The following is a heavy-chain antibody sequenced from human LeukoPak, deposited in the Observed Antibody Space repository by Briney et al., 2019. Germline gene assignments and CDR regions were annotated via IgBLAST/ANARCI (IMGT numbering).Heavy chain of an antibody. V-gene: IGHV4-59*08. Sequence: PSETLSLTCTASGDSMSSYYWSWIRQPPGKGLEWIGHSGSTNYNPSLKSRVTISVDTSKNQFSLKLTSVTAADTAVYYCARHGNWNSRQYYFDYWGQGALVTVSS. J-gene: IGHJ4*02. D-gene: IGHD1-7*01. CDR1: GDSMSSYY. CDR3: ARHGNWNSRQYYFDY. CDR2: SGST.